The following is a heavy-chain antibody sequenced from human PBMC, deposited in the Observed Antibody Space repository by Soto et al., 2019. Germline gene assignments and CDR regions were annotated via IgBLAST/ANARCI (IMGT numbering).Heavy chain of an antibody. J-gene: IGHJ4*02. CDR1: GGSIRNGDYY. D-gene: IGHD1-26*01. CDR3: VTVNLVGAAYYFDY. CDR2: VYYSGTT. Sequence: QVQLQEWGPGLVKPSQTLSLTCTVSGGSIRNGDYYWGWIRQPPGKGLEWIGYVYYSGTTYSHPSLNSRVSISVDTSENQFSLRLTSVTAADTAVYYCVTVNLVGAAYYFDYWGPGTLVTLSS. V-gene: IGHV4-30-4*01.